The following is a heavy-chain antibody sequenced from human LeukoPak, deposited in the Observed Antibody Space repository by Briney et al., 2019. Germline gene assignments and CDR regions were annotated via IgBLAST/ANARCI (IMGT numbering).Heavy chain of an antibody. Sequence: GESLKISCQGSGYSFTSYWIGWVRQMPGKGLEWMGIIYPSDSDIRYSPSFQGQVTISADRSISTAYLQWSSLKASDTAMYYCAKLSIPSAVDYWGQGTLVTVSS. CDR1: GYSFTSYW. D-gene: IGHD6-6*01. J-gene: IGHJ4*02. CDR3: AKLSIPSAVDY. V-gene: IGHV5-51*01. CDR2: IYPSDSDI.